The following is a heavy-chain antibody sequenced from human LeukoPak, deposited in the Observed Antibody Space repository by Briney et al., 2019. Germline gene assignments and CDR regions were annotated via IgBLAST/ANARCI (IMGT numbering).Heavy chain of an antibody. CDR1: GFTFSSYS. V-gene: IGHV3-21*01. J-gene: IGHJ5*02. Sequence: GGSLRLSCAASGFTFSSYSMNWVRQAPGKGLEWVSSISSSSSYIYYADSVKGRFTIFRDNAKNSLYLQMNSLRAEDTAVYYCARDPRLLNYDSSGYPQKTYNWFDPWGQGTLVTVSS. CDR3: ARDPRLLNYDSSGYPQKTYNWFDP. CDR2: ISSSSSYI. D-gene: IGHD3-22*01.